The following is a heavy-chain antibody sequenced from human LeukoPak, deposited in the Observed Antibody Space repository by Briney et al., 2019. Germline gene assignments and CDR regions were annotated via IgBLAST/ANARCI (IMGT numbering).Heavy chain of an antibody. CDR2: LSGSGGST. J-gene: IGHJ6*02. V-gene: IGHV3-23*01. CDR3: AKGPYYFYGMDV. CDR1: GFTFSSYA. Sequence: GSLRLSCAASGFTFSSYAMSWVRQAPGKGLEWVSALSGSGGSTYYADSVKGRFTISRANSKNTLYLQMNSLRAEDTAVYYCAKGPYYFYGMDVWGQGTTVTVSS.